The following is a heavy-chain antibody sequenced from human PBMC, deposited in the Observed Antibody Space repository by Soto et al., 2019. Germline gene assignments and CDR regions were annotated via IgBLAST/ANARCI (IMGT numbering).Heavy chain of an antibody. V-gene: IGHV3-30*18. CDR1: GFTFSTYG. CDR2: ISYDGRYK. CDR3: AKDPTYNSSGYYFYYGPDV. D-gene: IGHD3-22*01. Sequence: QVQLVESGGGVIQPGRSLRLSCAASGFTFSTYGMHWVRQAPGKGLEWVGLISYDGRYKYYPDSVKGRFTISRDNSKNTLYLQMNRLRPEDTAVYYCAKDPTYNSSGYYFYYGPDVWGQGTTVTVSS. J-gene: IGHJ6*02.